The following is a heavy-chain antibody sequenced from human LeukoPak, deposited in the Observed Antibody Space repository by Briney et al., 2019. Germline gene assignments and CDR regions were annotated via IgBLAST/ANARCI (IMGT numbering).Heavy chain of an antibody. CDR2: IRSKANSYAT. V-gene: IGHV3-73*01. CDR1: GFTFSGSA. D-gene: IGHD2-8*01. CDR3: TSIMVATDY. J-gene: IGHJ4*02. Sequence: PGGSLRLSCAASGFTFSGSAMHWVRQASGKGLEWVGRIRSKANSYATAYAASVKVRFTISRDDSKNTAYLQMNSPKTEDTAVYYCTSIMVATDYWGQGTLVTVSS.